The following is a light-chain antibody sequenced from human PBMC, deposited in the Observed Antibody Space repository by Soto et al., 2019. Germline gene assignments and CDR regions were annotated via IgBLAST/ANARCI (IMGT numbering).Light chain of an antibody. CDR1: QSVSSSY. J-gene: IGKJ1*01. CDR3: QQYGSSPPWT. V-gene: IGKV3-20*01. CDR2: GAS. Sequence: EIGLTQSPGTLSLSPGERATLSCRASQSVSSSYLAWYQQKPCQAPRLLIDGASSRATGIPDRFSGSGSGTDFTLTISRLEPEDFAVYYCQQYGSSPPWTFGQGTKVEIK.